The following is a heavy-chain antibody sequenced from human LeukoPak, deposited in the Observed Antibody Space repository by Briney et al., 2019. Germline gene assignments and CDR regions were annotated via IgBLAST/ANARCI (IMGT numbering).Heavy chain of an antibody. J-gene: IGHJ3*02. CDR3: AREDYGI. CDR2: IKQDGSEK. CDR1: GFTFRNYW. Sequence: GGSLRLSCAASGFTFRNYWMRWVRQAPGKGLEWVANIKQDGSEKYYVDSVKGRFTISRDNAKNSLYLQLNSLRAEDTAVYYCAREDYGIWGQGTMVTVSS. V-gene: IGHV3-7*01. D-gene: IGHD3-16*01.